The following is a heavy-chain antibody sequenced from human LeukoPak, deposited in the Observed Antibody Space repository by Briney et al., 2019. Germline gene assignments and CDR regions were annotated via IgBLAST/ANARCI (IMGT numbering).Heavy chain of an antibody. CDR2: VDHTGST. J-gene: IGHJ6*03. CDR3: ARGRVSSSTWYSTYYYFFYMDF. CDR1: DDSISMYY. V-gene: IGHV4-59*01. Sequence: SETLSLTCTVSDDSISMYYWTWIRQPPGKGLEWIGYVDHTGSTKFNPSLNGRVSISRDTSNNFFSLRLRSVTAADTAVYFCARGRVSSSTWYSTYYYFFYMDFWDKGTTVTVSS. D-gene: IGHD4-11*01.